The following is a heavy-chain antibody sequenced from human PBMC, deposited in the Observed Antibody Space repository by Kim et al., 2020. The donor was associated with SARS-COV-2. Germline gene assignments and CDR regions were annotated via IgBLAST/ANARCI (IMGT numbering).Heavy chain of an antibody. CDR2: IYSGGST. CDR3: ARDSGPGGYYYYGMDV. D-gene: IGHD3-10*01. V-gene: IGHV3-53*01. CDR1: GFTVSSNY. Sequence: GGSLRLSCAASGFTVSSNYMSWVRQAPGKGLEWVSVIYSGGSTYYADSVKGRFTISRDNSKNTLYLQMNSLRAEETAVYYCARDSGPGGYYYYGMDVWGQRTTVTVSS. J-gene: IGHJ6*02.